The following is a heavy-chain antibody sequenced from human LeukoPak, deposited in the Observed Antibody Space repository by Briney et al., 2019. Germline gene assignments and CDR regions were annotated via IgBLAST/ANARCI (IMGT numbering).Heavy chain of an antibody. Sequence: PGGSLRLSCAASGFTFSNAWMSWVRQAPGKGLEWVGRIKSKVDGGTRDYGGPVKGRFTISRDDSKKMLYLEMSRLTSEDTAVYYCTTDPVYSGSSFYFDNWGQGALVTVSS. CDR2: IKSKVDGGTR. CDR3: TTDPVYSGSSFYFDN. V-gene: IGHV3-15*01. J-gene: IGHJ4*02. CDR1: GFTFSNAW. D-gene: IGHD1-26*01.